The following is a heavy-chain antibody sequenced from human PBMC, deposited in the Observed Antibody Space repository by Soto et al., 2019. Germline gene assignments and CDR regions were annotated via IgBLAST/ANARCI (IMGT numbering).Heavy chain of an antibody. V-gene: IGHV3-48*02. CDR1: GCKIRSAS. D-gene: IGHD3-22*01. CDR3: ARYYYDSSGYDGMDV. Sequence: EVQLVESGGGLVQPGGSLRLSCAACGCKIRSASMNWVRQAPGRGLEWVAYISDSGSNTLYADSVKGRFTVSRDTAKNSLYLQMSGLRDEDRAVYYCARYYYDSSGYDGMDVWGQGTTVTDSS. CDR2: ISDSGSNT. J-gene: IGHJ6*02.